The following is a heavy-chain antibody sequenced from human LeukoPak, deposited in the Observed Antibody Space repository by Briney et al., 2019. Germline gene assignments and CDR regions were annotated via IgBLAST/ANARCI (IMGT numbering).Heavy chain of an antibody. CDR1: GFTFSSYS. V-gene: IGHV3-21*01. Sequence: GGSLRLSCVASGFTFSSYSMNWVRQAPRTGLEWVSSISSSTSYIYYADSVGGRFTISRDNAKNSLYLQMNSLRAEDTAVYYCARDLVLGYCSGGSCNPDYWGQGTLVTVSS. J-gene: IGHJ4*02. CDR2: ISSSTSYI. CDR3: ARDLVLGYCSGGSCNPDY. D-gene: IGHD2-15*01.